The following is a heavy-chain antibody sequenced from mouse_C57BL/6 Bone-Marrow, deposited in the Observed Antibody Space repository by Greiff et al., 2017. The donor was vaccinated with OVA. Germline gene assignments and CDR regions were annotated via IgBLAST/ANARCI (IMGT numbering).Heavy chain of an antibody. CDR1: GYTFTSYW. CDR2: IDPSDSET. V-gene: IGHV1-52*01. J-gene: IGHJ2*01. D-gene: IGHD1-1*01. CDR3: ARNLYYYGSSYLFDY. Sequence: QVQLQQPGAELVRPGSSVKLSCKASGYTFTSYWMHWVKQRPIQGLEWIGNIDPSDSETHYNQKFKDKATLTVDKSSSTAYMQHSSLTSEDSAVYYCARNLYYYGSSYLFDYWGQGTTLTVSS.